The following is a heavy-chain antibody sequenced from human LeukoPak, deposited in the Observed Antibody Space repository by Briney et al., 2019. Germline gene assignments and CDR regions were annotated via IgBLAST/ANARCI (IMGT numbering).Heavy chain of an antibody. Sequence: GGSLRLSCAASGFSFSTYAMSWVRQAPGKGLEWVSIISGSGGYTFYADSVKGRFTISRDNSKNTLYLQMNSLRAEDTAVYYCAKEAGERRQQQAADYWGQGSLVTVSS. CDR1: GFSFSTYA. CDR2: ISGSGGYT. V-gene: IGHV3-23*01. J-gene: IGHJ4*02. CDR3: AKEAGERRQQQAADY. D-gene: IGHD6-13*01.